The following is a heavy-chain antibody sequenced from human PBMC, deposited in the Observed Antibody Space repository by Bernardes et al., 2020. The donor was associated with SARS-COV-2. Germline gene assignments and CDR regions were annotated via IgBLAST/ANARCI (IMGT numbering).Heavy chain of an antibody. CDR2: IKSSGTT. Sequence: SQTLSLTCTVASGSIGNSTDYWGWLRQPAGKGLEWIGSIKSSGTTYKNPSLQSRVTQSEDTSKNQCSLRLASVTAADTAAYYCVGSSCGRDCYIGGLRSWEYGMDVWGQGTTVTVSS. D-gene: IGHD2-21*02. CDR3: VGSSCGRDCYIGGLRSWEYGMDV. CDR1: SGSIGNSTDY. V-gene: IGHV4-39*01. J-gene: IGHJ6*02.